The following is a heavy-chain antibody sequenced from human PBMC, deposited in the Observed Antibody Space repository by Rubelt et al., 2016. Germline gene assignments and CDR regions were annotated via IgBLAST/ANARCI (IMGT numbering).Heavy chain of an antibody. J-gene: IGHJ4*02. CDR3: ARGRNPDY. D-gene: IGHD1-14*01. V-gene: IGHV4-39*07. Sequence: QLQLQESGPGLVKPSETLSLTCTVSGGSISSSSYYWGWIRQPPGKGLEWIGSIYSSGSTNYNPSLKSRVTISVDTSKNQFSLKLGSVTAADTAVYYCARGRNPDYWGQGTLVTVSS. CDR2: IYSSGST. CDR1: GGSISSSSYY.